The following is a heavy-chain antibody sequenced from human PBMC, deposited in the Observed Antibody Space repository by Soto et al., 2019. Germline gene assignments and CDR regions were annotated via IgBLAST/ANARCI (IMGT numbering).Heavy chain of an antibody. Sequence: ASVKVSCKASGYIFTSYDINWVRQATGQGLEWMGWMNAYNGNTDYAQKLQGRVTMTTDTSTSTAYMELRSLRSDDTAVYYCARGGLSTMIVVVITPPDYWGQGTLVTVSS. CDR2: MNAYNGNT. CDR1: GYIFTSYD. D-gene: IGHD3-22*01. V-gene: IGHV1-18*01. J-gene: IGHJ4*02. CDR3: ARGGLSTMIVVVITPPDY.